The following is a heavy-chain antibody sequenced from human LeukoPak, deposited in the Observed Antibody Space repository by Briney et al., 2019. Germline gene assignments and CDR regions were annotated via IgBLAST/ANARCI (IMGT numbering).Heavy chain of an antibody. CDR2: INTNTGNP. Sequence: ASVKVSCKASGYTFTSYAMNWVRQAPGQGLEWMGWINTNTGNPTYAQGFTGRFVFSLDTSVSTAYLQISSLKAEDTAVYYCASLSYSSGWYAYYYYYMDVWGKGTTVTVSS. CDR3: ASLSYSSGWYAYYYYYMDV. V-gene: IGHV7-4-1*02. J-gene: IGHJ6*03. CDR1: GYTFTSYA. D-gene: IGHD6-19*01.